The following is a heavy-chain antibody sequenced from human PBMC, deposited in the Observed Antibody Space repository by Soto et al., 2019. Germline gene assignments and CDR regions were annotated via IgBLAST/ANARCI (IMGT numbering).Heavy chain of an antibody. J-gene: IGHJ6*02. CDR2: IYYSGST. V-gene: IGHV4-31*03. Sequence: SETLSLTCTVSGGSISSGGYYLSWIRQHPGKGLEWIGYIYYSGSTYYNPSLKSRVTISVDTSKNQFSLKLSSVTAADTAVYYCARAQDFWSGLDPDGMDVWGQGNRVTVSS. CDR1: GGSISSGGYY. CDR3: ARAQDFWSGLDPDGMDV. D-gene: IGHD3-3*01.